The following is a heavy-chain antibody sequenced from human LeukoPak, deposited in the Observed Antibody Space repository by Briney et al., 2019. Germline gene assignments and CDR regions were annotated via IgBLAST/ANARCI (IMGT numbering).Heavy chain of an antibody. Sequence: SETLSLTCTVSGGSISRYYWSWIRQSAGKGLEWIGRIYASGSSGNTKYNPSLKSRVTISLDTSKNRFSLKVNSVTAADTAVYYCARGRDLRPHTSFDIWGQGTLVTVSP. V-gene: IGHV4-4*07. CDR2: IYASGSSGNT. CDR1: GGSISRYY. D-gene: IGHD2-21*01. CDR3: ARGRDLRPHTSFDI. J-gene: IGHJ3*02.